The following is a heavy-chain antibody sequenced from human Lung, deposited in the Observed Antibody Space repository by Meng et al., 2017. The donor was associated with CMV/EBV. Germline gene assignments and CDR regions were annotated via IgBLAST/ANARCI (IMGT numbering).Heavy chain of an antibody. CDR2: ISSSSSYI. J-gene: IGHJ6*02. CDR3: ARGRGKPAAIYYYGMDV. CDR1: GFTFSSYS. D-gene: IGHD2-2*02. V-gene: IGHV3-21*01. Sequence: SCAASGFTFSSYSMNWVRQAPGKGLEWVSSISSSSSYIYYADSVKGRFTISRDNAKNSLYLQMNSLRAEDTAVYYCARGRGKPAAIYYYGMDVGGQGXTVTVSS.